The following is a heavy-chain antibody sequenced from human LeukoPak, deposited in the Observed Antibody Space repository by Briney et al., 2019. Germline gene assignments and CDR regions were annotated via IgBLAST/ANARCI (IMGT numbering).Heavy chain of an antibody. CDR2: IYYSGST. CDR3: ARVNYYDSRGYYHAFDI. D-gene: IGHD3-22*01. V-gene: IGHV4-59*01. CDR1: GGSISSYY. Sequence: SETLSLTCTVSGGSISSYYWSWIRQPPGKGLEWIGYIYYSGSTNYNPSLKSRVTISVDTSKNQFSLKLSSVTAADTAVYYCARVNYYDSRGYYHAFDIWGQGTMVTVSS. J-gene: IGHJ3*02.